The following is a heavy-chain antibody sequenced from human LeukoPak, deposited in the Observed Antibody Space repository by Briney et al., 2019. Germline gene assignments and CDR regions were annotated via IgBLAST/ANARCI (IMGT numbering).Heavy chain of an antibody. CDR2: VNPSDNSR. D-gene: IGHD2-8*01. J-gene: IGHJ4*02. CDR1: GYTLSSSY. V-gene: IGHV1-46*01. CDR3: ARDGEYCTNGVCSQIDY. Sequence: ASVKVSCKASGYTLSSSYMHWVRQAPGQGLEWMGVVNPSDNSRTYAQKFQGRVTMTRDRSTSTVYMELSSLRSDDTAVYYCARDGEYCTNGVCSQIDYWGQGTLVTVSS.